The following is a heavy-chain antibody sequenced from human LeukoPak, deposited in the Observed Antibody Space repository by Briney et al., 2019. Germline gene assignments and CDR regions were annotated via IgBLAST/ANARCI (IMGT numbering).Heavy chain of an antibody. CDR2: IYYSGST. CDR3: ARGPPIYDFWSGYYTGWFDP. D-gene: IGHD3-3*01. Sequence: SETLSLTCTVSGGSISSSSYYWGWIRQPPGKGLEWIGSIYYSGSTYYNPSLKSRVTISVDTSKNQFSLKLSSVTAADTAVYYCARGPPIYDFWSGYYTGWFDPWGQGALVTVSS. V-gene: IGHV4-39*07. J-gene: IGHJ5*02. CDR1: GGSISSSSYY.